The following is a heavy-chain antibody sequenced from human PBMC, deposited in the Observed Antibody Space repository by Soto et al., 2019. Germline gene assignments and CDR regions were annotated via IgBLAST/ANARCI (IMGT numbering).Heavy chain of an antibody. CDR2: ISGSGGST. D-gene: IGHD2-2*01. Sequence: EVQLLESGGGLVQPGGSLRLSCAASGFTFSSYAMSWVRQAPGKGLEWVSAISGSGGSTYYADAVKGRFTISRDNSKNTLYLQMNRLRAEDTAVYYCAKDNSYCSSTSCRRSGYYYYMDVWGKGTTVTVSS. J-gene: IGHJ6*03. CDR1: GFTFSSYA. CDR3: AKDNSYCSSTSCRRSGYYYYMDV. V-gene: IGHV3-23*01.